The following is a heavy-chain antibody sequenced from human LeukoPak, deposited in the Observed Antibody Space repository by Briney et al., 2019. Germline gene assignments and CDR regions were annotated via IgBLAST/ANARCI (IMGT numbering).Heavy chain of an antibody. J-gene: IGHJ6*03. CDR2: INHSGST. V-gene: IGHV4-34*01. CDR3: ARTPPGIAVAGTRAAYYYYMDV. Sequence: SETLSLTCAVYGGSFSGYYWSWIRQPPGKGLEWIGEINHSGSTNHNPSLKSRVTISVDTSKNQFSLKLSSVTAADTAVYYCARTPPGIAVAGTRAAYYYYMDVWGKGTTVTVSS. CDR1: GGSFSGYY. D-gene: IGHD6-19*01.